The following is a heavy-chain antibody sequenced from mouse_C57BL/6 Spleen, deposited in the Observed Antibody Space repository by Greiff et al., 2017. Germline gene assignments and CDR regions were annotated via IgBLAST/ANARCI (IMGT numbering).Heavy chain of an antibody. J-gene: IGHJ2*01. V-gene: IGHV5-17*01. CDR2: ISSGSSTI. CDR1: GFTFSDYG. CDR3: ARENYGNYGFLFDY. D-gene: IGHD2-1*01. Sequence: EVQRVESGGGLVKPGGSLKLSCAASGFTFSDYGMHWVRQAPEKGLEWVAYISSGSSTIYYADTVKGRFTISRDNAKNTLFLQMTSLRSGDTAMYNCARENYGNYGFLFDYWGQGTTLTVSS.